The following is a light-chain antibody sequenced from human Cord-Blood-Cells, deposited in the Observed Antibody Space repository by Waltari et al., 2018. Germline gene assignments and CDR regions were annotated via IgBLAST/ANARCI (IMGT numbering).Light chain of an antibody. Sequence: QMTQSPSSLSASVGARVTITCRASQSISSYLNWYQQKPGKAPKLLIYAASSLQSGVPSRFSGSGSGTDFTLTISSLQPEDFATYYCQQSYSTPHSFGQGTKLEIK. CDR1: QSISSY. V-gene: IGKV1-39*01. CDR3: QQSYSTPHS. CDR2: AAS. J-gene: IGKJ2*03.